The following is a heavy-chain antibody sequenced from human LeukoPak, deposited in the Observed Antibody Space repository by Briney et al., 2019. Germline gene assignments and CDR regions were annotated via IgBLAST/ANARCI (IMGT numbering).Heavy chain of an antibody. Sequence: SETLSLTCSVSGGSISSSSYYWGWIRQPPGKGLEWIGSIYYSGSTYYNPSLKSRVTISVDTSKNQFSLKLSSVTAADTAVYYCARRRFAAAGRDYFDYWGQGTLVTVSS. J-gene: IGHJ4*02. D-gene: IGHD6-13*01. V-gene: IGHV4-39*01. CDR1: GGSISSSSYY. CDR3: ARRRFAAAGRDYFDY. CDR2: IYYSGST.